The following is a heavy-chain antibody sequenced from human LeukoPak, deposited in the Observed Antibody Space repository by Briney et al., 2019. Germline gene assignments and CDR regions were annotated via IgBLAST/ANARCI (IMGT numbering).Heavy chain of an antibody. CDR1: GYTFTSYA. CDR3: ARDRPDYYDSSGYYYVEDY. D-gene: IGHD3-22*01. V-gene: IGHV7-4-1*02. Sequence: GASVKASCKASGYTFTSYAMNWVRQAPGQGLEWMGWINTNTGNPTYAQGFTGRFVFSLDTSVSTAYLQISSLKAEGTAVYYCARDRPDYYDSSGYYYVEDYWGQGTLVTVSS. CDR2: INTNTGNP. J-gene: IGHJ4*02.